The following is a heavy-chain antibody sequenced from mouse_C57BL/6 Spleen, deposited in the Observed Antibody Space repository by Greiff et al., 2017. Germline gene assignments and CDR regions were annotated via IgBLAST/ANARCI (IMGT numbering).Heavy chain of an antibody. J-gene: IGHJ4*01. CDR2: IYPGSGST. V-gene: IGHV1-55*01. Sequence: QVQLQQPGAELVKPGASVKMSCKASGYTFTSYWITWVKQRPGQGLEWIGDIYPGSGSTNYNEKFKSKATLTVDTSSIAAYMQLSIQTSKCSAVYYCAITTEVATEAMDYWGQGTSVTVSS. CDR1: GYTFTSYW. D-gene: IGHD1-1*01. CDR3: AITTEVATEAMDY.